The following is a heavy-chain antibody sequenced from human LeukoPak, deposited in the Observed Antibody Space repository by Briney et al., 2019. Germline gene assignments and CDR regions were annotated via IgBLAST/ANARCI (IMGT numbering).Heavy chain of an antibody. CDR1: VFTLSRYA. Sequence: GGSLTLSCTASVFTLSRYAMRWLRQSPGEGGECVSVIGGSSGSTYYADSVKGRFTISRDNSKNTLYLQMSSLRAEDTAVYYCAKKKRELRGFDYWGQGTLVTVSS. CDR2: IGGSSGST. J-gene: IGHJ4*02. CDR3: AKKKRELRGFDY. V-gene: IGHV3-23*01. D-gene: IGHD1-7*01.